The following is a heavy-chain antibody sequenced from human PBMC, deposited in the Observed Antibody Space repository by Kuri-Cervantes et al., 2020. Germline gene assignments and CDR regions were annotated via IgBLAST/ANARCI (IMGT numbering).Heavy chain of an antibody. CDR1: GFTVSSNY. V-gene: IGHV3-53*01. D-gene: IGHD6-19*01. J-gene: IGHJ4*02. Sequence: GESLKISCAASGFTVSSNYMSWVRQAPGKGLEWVSLIYSGGSTYYADSVKGRFTISRDNSKNTLYLQMNSLRAEDTAVYYCAKVGYSGGWAFDYWGQGTLVTVSS. CDR2: IYSGGST. CDR3: AKVGYSGGWAFDY.